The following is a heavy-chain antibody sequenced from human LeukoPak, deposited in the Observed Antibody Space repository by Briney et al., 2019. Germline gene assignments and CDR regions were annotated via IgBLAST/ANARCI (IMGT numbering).Heavy chain of an antibody. J-gene: IGHJ4*02. Sequence: GWSLRLSCAASGFSFGSYGIHWVRQAPGKGLEWVAVIWYDGSDKYYADSVKGRFTISRDNSKNTLYLQMNSLRAEDTAMYYCAKDLTAGTLSFDYWGQGTLVTVSS. CDR2: IWYDGSDK. CDR3: AKDLTAGTLSFDY. CDR1: GFSFGSYG. D-gene: IGHD1-1*01. V-gene: IGHV3-33*06.